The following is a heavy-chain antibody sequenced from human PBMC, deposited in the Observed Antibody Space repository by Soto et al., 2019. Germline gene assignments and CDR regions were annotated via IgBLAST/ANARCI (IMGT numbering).Heavy chain of an antibody. CDR2: IWYDGSNK. Sequence: GGSLRLSCAASGFTFSSYGMHWVRQAPGKGLEWVAVIWYDGSNKYYADSVKGRFTISRDNSKNTLYLQMNSLRAEDTAVYYCARGGLVRGVIMAPEDYYYYMDVWGKGTTVTVSS. CDR3: ARGGLVRGVIMAPEDYYYYMDV. J-gene: IGHJ6*03. CDR1: GFTFSSYG. D-gene: IGHD3-10*01. V-gene: IGHV3-33*01.